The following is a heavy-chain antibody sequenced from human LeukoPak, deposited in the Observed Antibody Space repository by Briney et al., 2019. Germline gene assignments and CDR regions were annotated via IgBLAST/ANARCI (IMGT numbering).Heavy chain of an antibody. CDR2: INSDGSST. Sequence: GESLRLSCAASGFTFSSYWMHWVRQAPGKGLVWASRINSDGSSTSYADSVKGRFTISRDNAKNTLYLQMNSLRAEDTAVYYCARGDYFDYWGQGTLVTVSS. V-gene: IGHV3-74*01. CDR1: GFTFSSYW. J-gene: IGHJ4*02. CDR3: ARGDYFDY. D-gene: IGHD3-16*01.